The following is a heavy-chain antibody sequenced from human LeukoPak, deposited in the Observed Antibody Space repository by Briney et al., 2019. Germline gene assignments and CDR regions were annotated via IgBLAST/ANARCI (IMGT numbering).Heavy chain of an antibody. J-gene: IGHJ4*02. D-gene: IGHD6-19*01. V-gene: IGHV1-69*06. CDR1: GGTFSSYA. CDR3: AGGSRIAVAGTDY. CDR2: IIPIFGTA. Sequence: GASVKVSYKASGGTFSSYAISWVRQAPGQGLEWMGGIIPIFGTANYAQKFQGRVTITADKSTSTAYMELSSLRSEDTAVYYCAGGSRIAVAGTDYWGQGTLVTVSS.